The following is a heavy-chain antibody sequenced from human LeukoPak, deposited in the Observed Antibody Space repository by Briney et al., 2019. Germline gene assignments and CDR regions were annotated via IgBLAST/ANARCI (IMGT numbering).Heavy chain of an antibody. CDR3: ARARGGTTSSWFDP. V-gene: IGHV3-21*01. CDR1: GFTFSSYS. Sequence: PGGSLRLSCAASGFTFSSYSMTWVRQAPGKGLEWVSSISSSSSYIYYADSLKGRFSISRDNAKNSLYLQMNSLRAEDTALYYCARARGGTTSSWFDPWGQGTLVTVSS. D-gene: IGHD1-7*01. J-gene: IGHJ5*02. CDR2: ISSSSSYI.